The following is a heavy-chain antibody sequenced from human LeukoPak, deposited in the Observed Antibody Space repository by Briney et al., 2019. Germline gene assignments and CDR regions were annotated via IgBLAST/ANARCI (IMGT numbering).Heavy chain of an antibody. Sequence: GESLRIPCKGSGYSFPIYWISWVRQMPGKGLEWMGRIDPSDSYTNYSPSSQGHVTIPADKSISTAYLQWSSLRASDTAIYYCARLKRDGYNFDYWGQGTLVTVSS. V-gene: IGHV5-10-1*01. CDR2: IDPSDSYT. CDR1: GYSFPIYW. CDR3: ARLKRDGYNFDY. D-gene: IGHD5-24*01. J-gene: IGHJ4*02.